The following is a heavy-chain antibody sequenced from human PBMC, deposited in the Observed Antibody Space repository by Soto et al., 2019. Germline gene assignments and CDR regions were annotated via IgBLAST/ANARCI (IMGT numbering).Heavy chain of an antibody. V-gene: IGHV4-34*01. J-gene: IGHJ4*03. CDR1: GGSFSGYY. CDR3: GRAYSSSWKFLDY. CDR2: INHRGSI. Sequence: QVQLQQWGAGLLKPSETLSLTCAVYGGSFSGYYWSWIREPPGKGLEWYGAINHRGSINYNPSLKRQVTISADTSKTQISRDLYSVAASGAAVYYRGRAYSSSWKFLDYWGQGTLVTVSS. D-gene: IGHD6-13*01.